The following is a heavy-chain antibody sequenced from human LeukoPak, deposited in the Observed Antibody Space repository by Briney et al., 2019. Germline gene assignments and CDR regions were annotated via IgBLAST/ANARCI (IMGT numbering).Heavy chain of an antibody. D-gene: IGHD3-16*01. V-gene: IGHV4-38-2*01. CDR3: ARDAGTTMIKGGFDY. CDR1: NSSTSSAYY. CDR2: VYHSGTT. J-gene: IGHJ4*02. Sequence: SETLSLTCAVSNSSTSSAYYWGWVRQSPGKGLEWIASVYHSGTTYYNPSLKSRVTISIDTSKKHFSLKLSSVTAADTAVYYCARDAGTTMIKGGFDYWGQGTLVTVSS.